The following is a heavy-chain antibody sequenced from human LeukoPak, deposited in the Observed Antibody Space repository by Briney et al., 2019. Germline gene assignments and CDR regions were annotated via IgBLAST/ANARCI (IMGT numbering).Heavy chain of an antibody. CDR2: INPNSGCT. CDR3: ARDELGPSGYDYY. D-gene: IGHD5-12*01. J-gene: IGHJ4*02. CDR1: GYTFTGYY. Sequence: GASVKVSCKASGYTFTGYYMHWVRQAPGQGLEWMGWINPNSGCTNYAQKFQCRVTMTRDKSISTAYMELSRLRSDDTAVYYCARDELGPSGYDYYWGQGTLVTVSS. V-gene: IGHV1-2*02.